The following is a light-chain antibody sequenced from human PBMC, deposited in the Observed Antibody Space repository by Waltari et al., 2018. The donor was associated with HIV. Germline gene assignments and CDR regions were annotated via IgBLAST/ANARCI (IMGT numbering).Light chain of an antibody. CDR2: DAS. Sequence: EIVLTQSPGTIYASPGERATLSCRASQSLSGTSLACYQQRPGQAPRLLLSDASTRASDIPDRFSGSGSATDFTLTISGLEPEDFATYYCQQYVMSPLTFGGGTRVQV. J-gene: IGKJ4*01. CDR3: QQYVMSPLT. CDR1: QSLSGTS. V-gene: IGKV3-20*01.